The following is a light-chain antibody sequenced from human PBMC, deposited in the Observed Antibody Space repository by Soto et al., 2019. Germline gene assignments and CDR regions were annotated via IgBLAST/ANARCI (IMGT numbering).Light chain of an antibody. CDR2: KAS. CDR3: QQYENYWT. Sequence: DIQMTQSPSTLSGSVGDRVTITCRASQTISSWLAWYQQKPGKAPKLLIYKASTLKSGVPSRFSGSGSETEFTLTISNLQPDDCATYYCQQYENYWTFGQGTKVDI. J-gene: IGKJ1*01. CDR1: QTISSW. V-gene: IGKV1-5*03.